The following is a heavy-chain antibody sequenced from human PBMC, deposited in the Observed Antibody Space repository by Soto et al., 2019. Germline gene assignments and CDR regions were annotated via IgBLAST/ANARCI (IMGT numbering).Heavy chain of an antibody. J-gene: IGHJ6*02. V-gene: IGHV1-2*04. CDR2: INPNSGGT. D-gene: IGHD6-13*01. CDR1: GYTFTGYY. Sequence: QVQLVQSGAEVNKPGASVKVSCKASGYTFTGYYMHWVRQAPGQGLEWMGWINPNSGGTNYAQKFQGWVTMTRDTSISTAYMELSRLRSDDTAVYYCARGKSSSWYAGFDYYYYGMDVWGQGTTVTVSS. CDR3: ARGKSSSWYAGFDYYYYGMDV.